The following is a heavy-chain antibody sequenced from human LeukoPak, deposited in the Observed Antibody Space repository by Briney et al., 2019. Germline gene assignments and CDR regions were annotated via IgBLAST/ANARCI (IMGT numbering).Heavy chain of an antibody. D-gene: IGHD3-22*01. CDR2: ISGSGGST. V-gene: IGHV3-23*01. CDR1: GFTFSSYA. Sequence: GGSLRLSCAASGFTFSSYAMSWVRQAPGKGLEWDSAISGSGGSTYYADSVKGRFTISRDNSKNTLYLQMNSLRAEDTAVYYCAKWKITMIVVVIIPTYLDYWGQGTLVTVSS. CDR3: AKWKITMIVVVIIPTYLDY. J-gene: IGHJ4*02.